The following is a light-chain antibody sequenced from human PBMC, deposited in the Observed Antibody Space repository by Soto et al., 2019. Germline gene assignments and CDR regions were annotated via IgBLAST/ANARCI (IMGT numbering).Light chain of an antibody. Sequence: DIQMTQSPSTLSASVGDRVTITCRASPSISNWLAWYQQKPGKAPKLLIYEASGLESGVPSRFSGSGSGTEFTLTISSLQPSDFATYHCQQYNSYPWTFGQGTKVEIK. J-gene: IGKJ1*01. CDR3: QQYNSYPWT. V-gene: IGKV1-5*03. CDR2: EAS. CDR1: PSISNW.